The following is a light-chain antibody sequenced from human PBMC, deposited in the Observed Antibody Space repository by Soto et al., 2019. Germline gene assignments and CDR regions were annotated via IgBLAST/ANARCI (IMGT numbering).Light chain of an antibody. V-gene: IGKV3D-15*01. CDR1: QSVSSN. CDR3: QQYNNWPPFT. J-gene: IGKJ3*01. Sequence: EIVMTQSPATLSVSPGERATLSCRASQSVSSNLAWYQQKPGQAPRLLIYGASIRATGIPARFSGSGSGTDFTLTISSLQSEDFAVYYCQQYNNWPPFTFGPGTKVHIK. CDR2: GAS.